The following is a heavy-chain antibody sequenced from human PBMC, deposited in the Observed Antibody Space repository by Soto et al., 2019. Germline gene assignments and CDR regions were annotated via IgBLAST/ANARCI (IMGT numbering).Heavy chain of an antibody. D-gene: IGHD3-22*01. CDR1: GFTFSNYG. J-gene: IGHJ4*02. Sequence: GGSLRLSCAASGFTFSNYGMMWVRQAPGKGLEWVSSITSGGTYIYYADSVKGRFTISRDNDSSSLYLQMNSLRVEDTAVYYCERDRRWLTSNNWGPGNLVTVSS. CDR2: ITSGGTYI. CDR3: ERDRRWLTSNN. V-gene: IGHV3-21*01.